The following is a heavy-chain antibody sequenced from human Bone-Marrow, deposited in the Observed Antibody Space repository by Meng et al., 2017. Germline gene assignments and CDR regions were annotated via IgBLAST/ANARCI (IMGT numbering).Heavy chain of an antibody. CDR2: MNPTCGKT. V-gene: IGHV1-8*01. Sequence: QPVQSGGQRKNPAVSVTVSCMASRYTVTSYDINWVRQATRKGLAWMGWMNPTCGKTGFEQEFQGRGTMTRKTSISTAYMELSSLRSEDTAVDYCARSGIQLWLYYWGQGTLVTVSS. J-gene: IGHJ4*02. CDR1: RYTVTSYD. CDR3: ARSGIQLWLYY. D-gene: IGHD5-18*01.